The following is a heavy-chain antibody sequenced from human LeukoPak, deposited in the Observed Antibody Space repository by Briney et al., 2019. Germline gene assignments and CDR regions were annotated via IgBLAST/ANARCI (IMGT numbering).Heavy chain of an antibody. J-gene: IGHJ4*02. D-gene: IGHD2-2*01. V-gene: IGHV2-5*02. Sequence: KESGPTLVNPTQTLTLTCTFSGFSVRTPGVTVGWIRRPPGKAPEWLSLINWDDDKRYSPSLKSRLTITKDTSKNQVVLTMTNKDPVDTATYYCTHSNALKCSSGICFDYWGQGTLVTVSS. CDR3: THSNALKCSSGICFDY. CDR2: INWDDDK. CDR1: GFSVRTPGVT.